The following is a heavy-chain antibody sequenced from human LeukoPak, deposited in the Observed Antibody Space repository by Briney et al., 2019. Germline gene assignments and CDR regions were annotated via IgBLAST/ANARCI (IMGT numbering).Heavy chain of an antibody. CDR3: ARVIRYSYGYWYFDL. CDR2: MNPNSGNT. Sequence: ASVKASCKASGYTFTSYDINWVRQATDQGLEWMGWMNPNSGNTGYAQKFQGRVTITRNTSISTAYMELSSLRSEDTAVYYCARVIRYSYGYWYFDLWGRGTLVTVSS. J-gene: IGHJ2*01. V-gene: IGHV1-8*03. D-gene: IGHD5-18*01. CDR1: GYTFTSYD.